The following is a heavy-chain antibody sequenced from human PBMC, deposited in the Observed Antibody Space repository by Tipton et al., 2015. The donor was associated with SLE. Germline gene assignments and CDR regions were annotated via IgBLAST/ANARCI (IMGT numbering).Heavy chain of an antibody. CDR1: GMYFSGYY. Sequence: TLSLTCAVYGMYFSGYYRRWIRQRPGKGLEWIGEINHSGSTNYNPSPKSRVTITVDKSKNHFSLKLSSVTTADTAVYYCARMVGAFDIWVQGTMVTVSS. CDR2: INHSGST. J-gene: IGHJ3*02. V-gene: IGHV4-34*01. CDR3: ARMVGAFDI. D-gene: IGHD3-10*01.